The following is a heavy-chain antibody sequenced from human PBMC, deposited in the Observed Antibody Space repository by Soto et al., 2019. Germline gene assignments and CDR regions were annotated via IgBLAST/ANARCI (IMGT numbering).Heavy chain of an antibody. V-gene: IGHV4-34*01. D-gene: IGHD2-2*01. CDR2: INHSGST. CDR1: GGSFSGYY. J-gene: IGHJ6*03. CDR3: ARADIVVVPAARYYYYYMHV. Sequence: QVQLQQWGAGLLKPSETLSLTCAVYGGSFSGYYWSWIRQPPGKGLEWIGEINHSGSTNYNPSLKSRVTISVDTSKNQFSLKLSSVTAADTAVYYCARADIVVVPAARYYYYYMHVWGKGTTVTVSS.